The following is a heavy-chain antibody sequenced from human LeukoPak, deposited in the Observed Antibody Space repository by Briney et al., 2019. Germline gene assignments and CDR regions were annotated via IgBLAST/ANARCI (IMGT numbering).Heavy chain of an antibody. V-gene: IGHV1-2*06. CDR1: GYTFTGYY. CDR3: ARADYGDYVEGFDY. J-gene: IGHJ4*02. CDR2: INPNSGGT. D-gene: IGHD4-17*01. Sequence: GASVKVSCKASGYTFTGYYMHWVRQAPGQGLEWMGRINPNSGGTNYAQKFQGRVTMTRDTSISTAYMELSRLRSDDTAVYYCARADYGDYVEGFDYWGQGTLVTVS.